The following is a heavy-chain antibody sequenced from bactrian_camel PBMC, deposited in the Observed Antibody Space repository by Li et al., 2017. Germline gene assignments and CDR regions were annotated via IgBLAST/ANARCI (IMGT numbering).Heavy chain of an antibody. CDR3: AADKTELRALIVAGGRTFPPLLSY. D-gene: IGHD6*01. V-gene: IGHV3S40*01. J-gene: IGHJ4*01. CDR1: GFTFSAHV. Sequence: VQLVESGGGSVQPGGTLTLSCDVSGFTFSAHVMAWIRQAPEKGLEWVSTITRSGLPQFYSDSVKGRFTISQDSAKNTVYLQMNSLKPEDTAMYYCAADKTELRALIVAGGRTFPPLLSYWGQGTQVTVS. CDR2: ITRSGLPQ.